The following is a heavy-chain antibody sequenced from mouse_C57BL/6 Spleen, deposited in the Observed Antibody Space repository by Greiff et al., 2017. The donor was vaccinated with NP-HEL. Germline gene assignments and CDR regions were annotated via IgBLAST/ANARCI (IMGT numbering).Heavy chain of an antibody. CDR2: IYPGDGDT. J-gene: IGHJ1*03. CDR1: GYAFSSSW. V-gene: IGHV1-82*01. Sequence: VQLVESGPELVKPGASVKISCKASGYAFSSSWMNWVKQRPGKGLEWIGRIYPGDGDTNYNGKFKGKATLTADKSSSTAYMQLSSLTSEDSAVYFCARRGVRGWYFDVWGTGTTVTVSS. CDR3: ARRGVRGWYFDV. D-gene: IGHD2-1*01.